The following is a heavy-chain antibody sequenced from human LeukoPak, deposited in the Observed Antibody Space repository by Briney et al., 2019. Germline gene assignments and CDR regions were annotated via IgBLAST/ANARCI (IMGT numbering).Heavy chain of an antibody. CDR3: ARRNRATRWSFDS. V-gene: IGHV3-7*01. Sequence: GGSLRLSCEASRFSFSSYWMSWVRQAPGKGLEWVANIKDDGSQKNYIDSVKGRFTISRDNAKASLFLQMNSLSSEDTAVYYCARRNRATRWSFDSWGQGTLVTVAS. J-gene: IGHJ4*02. CDR1: RFSFSSYW. D-gene: IGHD4-23*01. CDR2: IKDDGSQK.